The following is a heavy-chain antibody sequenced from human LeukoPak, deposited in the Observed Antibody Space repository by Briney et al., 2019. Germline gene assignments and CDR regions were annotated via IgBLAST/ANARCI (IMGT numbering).Heavy chain of an antibody. D-gene: IGHD6-19*01. CDR1: GYTFNSYG. V-gene: IGHV1-69*05. CDR2: IIPIFGTA. Sequence: SSVKVSCKASGYTFNSYGISWVRQAPGQGLEWMGGIIPIFGTANYAQKFQGRVTITTDESTSTAYMELSSLRSEDTAVYYCASLAVAGRIIDAFDIWGQGTMVTVSS. CDR3: ASLAVAGRIIDAFDI. J-gene: IGHJ3*02.